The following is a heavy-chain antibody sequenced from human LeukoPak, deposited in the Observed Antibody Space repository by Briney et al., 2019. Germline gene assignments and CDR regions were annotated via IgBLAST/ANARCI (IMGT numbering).Heavy chain of an antibody. V-gene: IGHV3-23*01. CDR1: GFTFSSYA. CDR3: AKSLMVRGVVTYFDY. Sequence: PGGSLRLSCAASGFTFSSYAMSWVRQAPGKGLEWVSAISGSGGSTYYADSVKGRFTVSRDNSKNTLYLQMNSLRAEDTAVYYCAKSLMVRGVVTYFDYWGQGTLVTVSS. D-gene: IGHD3-10*01. J-gene: IGHJ4*02. CDR2: ISGSGGST.